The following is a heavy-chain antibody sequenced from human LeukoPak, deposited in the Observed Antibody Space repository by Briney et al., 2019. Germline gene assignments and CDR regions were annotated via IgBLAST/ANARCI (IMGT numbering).Heavy chain of an antibody. Sequence: TGGSLRLSCAASGFTFSRYWMSWVRQAPGKGLEWVANIKQDGSEKYYVDSVKGRFTISRDNAKNSLYLQMNSLRAEDTAVYYCARIGKDYYGSGRPPYYYMDVWGKGTTVTVSS. D-gene: IGHD3-10*01. J-gene: IGHJ6*03. CDR1: GFTFSRYW. V-gene: IGHV3-7*01. CDR2: IKQDGSEK. CDR3: ARIGKDYYGSGRPPYYYMDV.